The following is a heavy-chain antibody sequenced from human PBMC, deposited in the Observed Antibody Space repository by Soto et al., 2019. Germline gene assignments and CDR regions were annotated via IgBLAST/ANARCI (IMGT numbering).Heavy chain of an antibody. CDR1: GGSISSYY. D-gene: IGHD6-6*01. V-gene: IGHV4-59*08. CDR3: ARLARIAARPLGFDY. Sequence: SETLSLTCTVSGGSISSYYWSWIRQPPGKGLEWIGYIYYSGSTNYNPSLKSRVTISVDTSKNQFSLKLSSVTAADTAVYYCARLARIAARPLGFDYWGQGTLVTVSS. J-gene: IGHJ4*02. CDR2: IYYSGST.